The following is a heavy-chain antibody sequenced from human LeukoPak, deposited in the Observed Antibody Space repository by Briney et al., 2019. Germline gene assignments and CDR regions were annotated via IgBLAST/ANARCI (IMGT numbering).Heavy chain of an antibody. CDR3: ATVRSGYVFDY. J-gene: IGHJ4*02. CDR2: SKQDGSDK. D-gene: IGHD3-3*01. V-gene: IGHV3-7*01. Sequence: GGSLRLSCAASGSTISTYWMSWVRQAPGKGLEWVANSKQDGSDKYYVDSVKGRFTISRDNAKNSLSLQMNGLRAEDTAVYYCATVRSGYVFDYWGQGTLVTVSS. CDR1: GSTISTYW.